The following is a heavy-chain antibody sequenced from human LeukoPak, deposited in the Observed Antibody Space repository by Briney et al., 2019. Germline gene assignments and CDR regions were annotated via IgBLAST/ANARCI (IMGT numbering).Heavy chain of an antibody. V-gene: IGHV1-69*13. CDR3: ARGGVWFGEFPWFDP. Sequence: ASVKVSCKASGGTFSSYAISWVRQAPGQGLEWMGGIIPIFGTANYAQKFQGRVTITADESTSTAHMELSSLRSEDTAVYYCARGGVWFGEFPWFDPWGQGTLVTVSS. D-gene: IGHD3-10*01. J-gene: IGHJ5*02. CDR1: GGTFSSYA. CDR2: IIPIFGTA.